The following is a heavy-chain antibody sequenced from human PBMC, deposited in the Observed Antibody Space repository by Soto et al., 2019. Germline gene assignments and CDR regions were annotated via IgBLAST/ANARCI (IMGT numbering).Heavy chain of an antibody. CDR2: IIPIFGTA. CDR3: ARGKSIAAAGFDY. CDR1: GGTFSSYA. J-gene: IGHJ4*02. V-gene: IGHV1-69*13. Sequence: ASVKVSCKASGGTFSSYAISWVRQAPGQGLEWMGGIIPIFGTANYAQKFQGRVTITADECTSTAYMELSSLRSEDTAVYYCARGKSIAAAGFDYWGQGTLVTVSS. D-gene: IGHD6-13*01.